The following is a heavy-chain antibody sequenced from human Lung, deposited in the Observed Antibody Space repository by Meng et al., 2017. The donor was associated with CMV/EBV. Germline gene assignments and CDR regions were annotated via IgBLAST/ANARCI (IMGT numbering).Heavy chain of an antibody. CDR1: GFTFNSFW. CDR3: AREEAMVGYYTNWFYA. J-gene: IGHJ5*02. V-gene: IGHV3-23*01. CDR2: ISGSVGNT. Sequence: GGSXRLXCAASGFTFNSFWMSWVRQAPGKGLEWVSSISGSVGNTYYADSVKGRFTISRDNSGDTLYMQMSSLRAEDTAVYYCAREEAMVGYYTNWFYAWGQGALVTVSS. D-gene: IGHD5-18*01.